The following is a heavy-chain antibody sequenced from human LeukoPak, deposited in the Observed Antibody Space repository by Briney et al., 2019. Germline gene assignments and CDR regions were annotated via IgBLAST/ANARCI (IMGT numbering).Heavy chain of an antibody. D-gene: IGHD1-26*01. V-gene: IGHV4-34*01. CDR3: ARGGSYYLYAFDV. CDR1: GGSFTGYY. J-gene: IGHJ3*01. CDR2: INLSGST. Sequence: SATLSLTCAVFGGSFTGYYWSWIRQPPGKGLEWIGEINLSGSTNYNPSLKSRVTISVDTSKDQFSLKLSSVTAADTAIYYCARGGSYYLYAFDVWGQGTMVTLSS.